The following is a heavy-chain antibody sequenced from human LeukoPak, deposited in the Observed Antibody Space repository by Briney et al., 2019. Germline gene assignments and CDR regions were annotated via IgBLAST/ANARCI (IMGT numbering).Heavy chain of an antibody. CDR1: GIIFSNYA. D-gene: IGHD1-26*01. Sequence: GGPLRLSCAASGIIFSNYAMHWVRQGPGKGLECISTISSDGGSTYYANSVKGRFTISRDNSENTLYLQMGSLRAEDMAVYYCARGRQGAKTRYFDLWGRGTRVTVSS. CDR3: ARGRQGAKTRYFDL. J-gene: IGHJ2*01. CDR2: ISSDGGST. V-gene: IGHV3-64*01.